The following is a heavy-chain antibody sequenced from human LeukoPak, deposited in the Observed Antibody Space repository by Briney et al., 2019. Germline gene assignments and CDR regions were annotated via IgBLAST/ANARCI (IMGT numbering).Heavy chain of an antibody. Sequence: GGSLRLSCAAAGFTFKNYAMNWVRQSPGQGLEWVSTICGDAVTSWYADSVKGRFTVSRDNSKNIVFLQMNNLRAEDTAVYYCATKDSGGSYNWFDPWGQGTLVTVSS. CDR2: ICGDAVTS. CDR1: GFTFKNYA. CDR3: ATKDSGGSYNWFDP. D-gene: IGHD3-22*01. J-gene: IGHJ5*02. V-gene: IGHV3-23*01.